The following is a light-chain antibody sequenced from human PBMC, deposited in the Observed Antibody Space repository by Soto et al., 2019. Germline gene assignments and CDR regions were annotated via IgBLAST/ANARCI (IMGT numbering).Light chain of an antibody. Sequence: EVVLTQSPGTVSLSPGVRANLSCRDSQSVTSNYLAWYQQKPGQAPRLLIYAASSRATGIPDRFSGSGSGTDFTLSISRLEPEDFAVYYCQQYGSSMTWTFGQGTKVEIK. CDR1: QSVTSNY. V-gene: IGKV3-20*01. J-gene: IGKJ1*01. CDR3: QQYGSSMTWT. CDR2: AAS.